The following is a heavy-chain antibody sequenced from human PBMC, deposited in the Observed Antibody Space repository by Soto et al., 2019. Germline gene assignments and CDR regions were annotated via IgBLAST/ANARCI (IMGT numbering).Heavy chain of an antibody. CDR1: GGSISSYY. CDR2: IYYSGST. J-gene: IGHJ4*02. Sequence: QVQLQESGPGLVKPSETLSLTCTVSGGSISSYYWSWIRQPPGKGLEWIGYIYYSGSTNYNPSLKGRVTISVDTSKNQFSLKLSSVTAADTAVYYCARRRIVATIVYFDYWGQGTLVTVSS. D-gene: IGHD5-12*01. CDR3: ARRRIVATIVYFDY. V-gene: IGHV4-59*08.